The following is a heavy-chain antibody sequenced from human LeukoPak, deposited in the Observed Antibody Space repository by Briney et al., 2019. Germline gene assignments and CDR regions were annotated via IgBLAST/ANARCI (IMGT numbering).Heavy chain of an antibody. V-gene: IGHV4-31*03. D-gene: IGHD3-22*01. CDR1: GASFNSDDQY. CDR3: SRGLDSRKLGY. J-gene: IGHJ4*02. CDR2: IHPSGML. Sequence: PSETLPLTCTVSGASFNSDDQYWNSIRQSPGKGLEWIGSIHPSGMLYNNPSLESRVTMSRDTSKNQFSLNLNSVTAADTAVYFCSRGLDSRKLGYWGQGILVTVSS.